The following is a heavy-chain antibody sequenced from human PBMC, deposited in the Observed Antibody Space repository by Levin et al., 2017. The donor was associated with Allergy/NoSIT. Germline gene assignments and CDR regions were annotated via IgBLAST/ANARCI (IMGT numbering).Heavy chain of an antibody. J-gene: IGHJ4*02. Sequence: GGSLRLSCAASGFTFSSYGMHWVRQAPGKGLEWVAVISYDGSNKYYADSVKGRFTISRDNSKNTLYLQMNSLRAEDTAVYYCAKDKEVVSDWGSSFDYWGQGTLVTVSS. CDR2: ISYDGSNK. D-gene: IGHD7-27*01. CDR3: AKDKEVVSDWGSSFDY. CDR1: GFTFSSYG. V-gene: IGHV3-30*18.